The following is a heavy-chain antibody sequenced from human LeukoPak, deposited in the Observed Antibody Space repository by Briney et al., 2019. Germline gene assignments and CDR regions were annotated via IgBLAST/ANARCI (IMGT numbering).Heavy chain of an antibody. CDR3: ARGRDFWSGYPEY. D-gene: IGHD3-3*01. J-gene: IGHJ4*02. Sequence: GASVKVSCKASGYTFTGYYMHWVRQAPGQGLEWMGWINPNSGGTNYAQKFQGRVTMTRDTSISTAYTELSRLRSDDTAVYYCARGRDFWSGYPEYWGQGTLVTVSS. CDR1: GYTFTGYY. CDR2: INPNSGGT. V-gene: IGHV1-2*02.